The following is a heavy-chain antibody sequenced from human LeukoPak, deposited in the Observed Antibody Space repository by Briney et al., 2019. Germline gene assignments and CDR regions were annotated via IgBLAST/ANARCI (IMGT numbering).Heavy chain of an antibody. Sequence: GTSVKVSCKASGFTCASSAVQWVRQARGQRLEWIGRIVVGSGNTNYAQKFQERVTITRDMSTSTAYMELSSLRSEDTAVYYCAAAEDIVIVPAATDWFDPWGQGTLVTVSS. V-gene: IGHV1-58*01. J-gene: IGHJ5*02. CDR3: AAAEDIVIVPAATDWFDP. CDR1: GFTCASSA. D-gene: IGHD2-2*01. CDR2: IVVGSGNT.